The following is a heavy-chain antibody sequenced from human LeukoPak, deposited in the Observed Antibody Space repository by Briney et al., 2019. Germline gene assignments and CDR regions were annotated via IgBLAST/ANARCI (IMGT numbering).Heavy chain of an antibody. J-gene: IGHJ3*02. CDR2: IYYSGST. CDR3: ARRFAPSRNDAFDI. V-gene: IGHV4-39*01. Sequence: SETLSLTCTVSGGSINSSSYYWGWIRQPPGKGLEWIGTIYYSGSTYYNPSLKSRVTISVDTSKNQFSLKLSSVTASDTAVYYCARRFAPSRNDAFDIWGQGAMVTVSS. CDR1: GGSINSSSYY. D-gene: IGHD3-10*01.